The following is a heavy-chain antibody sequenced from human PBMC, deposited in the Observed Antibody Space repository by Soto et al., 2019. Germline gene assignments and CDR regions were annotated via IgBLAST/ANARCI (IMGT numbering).Heavy chain of an antibody. Sequence: GESLKISCKGSGYSFTSYWISWVRQMPGKGLEWMGRIDPSDSYTNYSPSFQGHVTISADKSISTAYLQWSSLKASDTAMYYCASDSSSTYYYYGMDVWGQGTTVTVSS. V-gene: IGHV5-10-1*01. CDR2: IDPSDSYT. D-gene: IGHD6-6*01. CDR3: ASDSSSTYYYYGMDV. CDR1: GYSFTSYW. J-gene: IGHJ6*02.